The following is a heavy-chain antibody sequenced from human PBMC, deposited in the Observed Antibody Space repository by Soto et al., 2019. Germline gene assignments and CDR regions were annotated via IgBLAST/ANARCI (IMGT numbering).Heavy chain of an antibody. CDR2: IFPGDSDT. D-gene: IGHD3-16*01. Sequence: ESLKISCKAIGYTFTNYWIGWVRQTPGKGLEWMGIIFPGDSDTRYNPSFEGQVTVSADESISTAYLQWNTLKASDTAMYYCVRPNFGALTHFDFWGQGTLVTV. CDR3: VRPNFGALTHFDF. V-gene: IGHV5-51*01. J-gene: IGHJ4*02. CDR1: GYTFTNYW.